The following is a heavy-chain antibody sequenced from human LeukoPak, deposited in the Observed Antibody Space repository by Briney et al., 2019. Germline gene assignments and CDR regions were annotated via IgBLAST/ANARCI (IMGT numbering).Heavy chain of an antibody. V-gene: IGHV3-23*01. Sequence: PGGSLRLSCAGSGFTFSSYAMTWVRQAPGTGLEWVSSISRSDGTTYYADSVKGRFTISRDNSKNTLFLQMNSLRAEDTAVYYCATSSADDAFDIWGQGTMVTVSS. CDR2: ISRSDGTT. D-gene: IGHD6-19*01. CDR1: GFTFSSYA. CDR3: ATSSADDAFDI. J-gene: IGHJ3*02.